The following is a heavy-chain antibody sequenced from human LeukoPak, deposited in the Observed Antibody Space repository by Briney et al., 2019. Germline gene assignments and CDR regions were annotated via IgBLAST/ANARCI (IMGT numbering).Heavy chain of an antibody. Sequence: ASVKDSCKTSGYTFTTYYIHWVRQAPGQGLEWLGIINPSGGTTTYAQKFQGRVTMTRDTSTSTVYMELNTLRSEDTAVYYCARGSNYYYDVTADYPRYWGQGTLVTVSS. CDR3: ARGSNYYYDVTADYPRY. V-gene: IGHV1-46*01. CDR1: GYTFTTYY. CDR2: INPSGGTT. J-gene: IGHJ4*02. D-gene: IGHD3-22*01.